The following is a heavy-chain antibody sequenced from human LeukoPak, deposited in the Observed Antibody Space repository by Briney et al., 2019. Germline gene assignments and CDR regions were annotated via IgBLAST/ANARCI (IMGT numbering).Heavy chain of an antibody. J-gene: IGHJ6*03. D-gene: IGHD2-15*01. CDR1: GFTFDDYA. CDR2: ISWDGGST. V-gene: IGHV3-43D*03. CDR3: AKGGLGGGSHYYYMDV. Sequence: GGSLRLSCAASGFTFDDYAMHWVRQAPGKGLEWVSLISWDGGSTYYADSVKGRFTISRDNSKNSLYLQMNSLRAEDTALYYCAKGGLGGGSHYYYMDVWGKGTTVTVSS.